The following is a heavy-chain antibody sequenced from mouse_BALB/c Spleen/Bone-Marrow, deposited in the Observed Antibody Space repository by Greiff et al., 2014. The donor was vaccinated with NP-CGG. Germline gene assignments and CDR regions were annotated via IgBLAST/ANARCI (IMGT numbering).Heavy chain of an antibody. J-gene: IGHJ3*01. Sequence: VMLVESGAELTKPGASVKMSCKASGYTFTSYWMHWVKQKPGQGLEWIGYINPSTGYTKYNQKFKDKATLTADKSSSTAYMQLSSLTSEDSAVYYCARFYRYDGFAYWGQGTLVTVSA. D-gene: IGHD2-14*01. CDR3: ARFYRYDGFAY. CDR2: INPSTGYT. V-gene: IGHV1-7*01. CDR1: GYTFTSYW.